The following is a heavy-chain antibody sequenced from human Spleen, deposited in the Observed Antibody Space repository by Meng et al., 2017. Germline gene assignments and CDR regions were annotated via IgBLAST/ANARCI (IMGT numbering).Heavy chain of an antibody. Sequence: QVKLQESGPGLVKPSQTLSLTCVVSGGSFSDYYWSWIRQPPGKGLEWIGEINHSGSTNYNPSLESRATISVDTSQNNLSLKLSSVTAADSAVYYCARRYGASAYNWFDPWGQGTLVTVSS. CDR1: GGSFSDYY. J-gene: IGHJ5*02. CDR2: INHSGST. V-gene: IGHV4-34*09. CDR3: ARRYGASAYNWFDP. D-gene: IGHD4-17*01.